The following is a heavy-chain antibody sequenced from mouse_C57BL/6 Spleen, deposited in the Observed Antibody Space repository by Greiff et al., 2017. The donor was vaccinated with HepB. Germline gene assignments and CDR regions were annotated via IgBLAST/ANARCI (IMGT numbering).Heavy chain of an antibody. J-gene: IGHJ3*01. Sequence: EVQLQQSGAELVKPGASVKLSCTASGFNIKDYYMHWVKQRPEQGLEWIGRIDPEDGETKYAPKFKGKATITSDTASNTAYLQLSSLTSEDTAVYYCAADGDYKWVWFDYWGQGTLVTVSA. V-gene: IGHV14-2*01. CDR2: IDPEDGET. D-gene: IGHD2-13*01. CDR1: GFNIKDYY. CDR3: AADGDYKWVWFDY.